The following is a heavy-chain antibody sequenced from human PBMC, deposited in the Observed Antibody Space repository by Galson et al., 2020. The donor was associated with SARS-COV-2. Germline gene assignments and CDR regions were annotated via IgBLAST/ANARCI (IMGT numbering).Heavy chain of an antibody. CDR1: GDSIISSYS. Sequence: SETLSLTCAVSGDSIISSYSWSWIRQPPGKGLEWIGYIYHSGSTQYNPSLQSRVTISVDRSKNEFSLIVNSVTAADTAMYYCARFKRDYAFDIWVQGTMVTVSS. CDR3: ARFKRDYAFDI. V-gene: IGHV4-30-2*01. J-gene: IGHJ3*02. CDR2: IYHSGST.